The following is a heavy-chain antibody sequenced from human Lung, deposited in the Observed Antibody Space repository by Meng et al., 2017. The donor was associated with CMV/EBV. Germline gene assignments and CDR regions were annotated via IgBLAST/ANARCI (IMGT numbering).Heavy chain of an antibody. D-gene: IGHD3-10*01. Sequence: SCAASGFTVTRNWMTWVRQAPGKGLEWVANINEDGTDKNYLDSVKGRFTISRDNVKKSVYLQMNTLRGEDTAVYYCARPIEGIRETLDYWGQGTLVTV. J-gene: IGHJ4*02. V-gene: IGHV3-7*01. CDR2: INEDGTDK. CDR1: GFTVTRNW. CDR3: ARPIEGIRETLDY.